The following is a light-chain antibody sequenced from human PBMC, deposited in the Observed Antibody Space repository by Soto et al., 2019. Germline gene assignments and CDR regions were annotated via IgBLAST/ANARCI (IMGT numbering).Light chain of an antibody. V-gene: IGLV1-44*01. CDR1: SSNIGRNT. Sequence: QSVLTQPPSASGTPGQRVTISCSGSSSNIGRNTVNWYQQFPGTAPNLLIYNNNERPSGVPDRFSDSKSGTSASLAISGLRSEDEADYYCAAWDASLNGRVFGGGTKLTVL. CDR3: AAWDASLNGRV. J-gene: IGLJ3*02. CDR2: NNN.